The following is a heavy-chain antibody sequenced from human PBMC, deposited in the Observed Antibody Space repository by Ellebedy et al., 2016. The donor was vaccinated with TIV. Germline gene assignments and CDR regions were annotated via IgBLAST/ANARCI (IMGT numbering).Heavy chain of an antibody. CDR3: VLSSTSSYYYMDV. Sequence: GESLKISXTGSGYSFTSYWISWVRQMPGKGLEWMGRIDPSDSYTNYSPSFQGHVTISADKSISTAYLQWSSLKASDTAMYYCVLSSTSSYYYMDVWGKGTTVTVSS. D-gene: IGHD2-2*01. CDR1: GYSFTSYW. J-gene: IGHJ6*03. V-gene: IGHV5-10-1*01. CDR2: IDPSDSYT.